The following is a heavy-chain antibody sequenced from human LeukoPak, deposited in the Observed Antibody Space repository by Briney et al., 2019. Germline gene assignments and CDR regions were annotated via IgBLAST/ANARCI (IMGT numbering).Heavy chain of an antibody. D-gene: IGHD4-17*01. CDR2: IIPMLAMA. Sequence: SVKVSCKASGGTFSSSPITWVRQAPGQGLEWMGRIIPMLAMANYAQKFQGRVTITADKSTRTAYMELISLRSEDTAVYYCAREYDNLTVVTNFDFWGQGTLVTVSS. CDR1: GGTFSSSP. V-gene: IGHV1-69*04. J-gene: IGHJ4*02. CDR3: AREYDNLTVVTNFDF.